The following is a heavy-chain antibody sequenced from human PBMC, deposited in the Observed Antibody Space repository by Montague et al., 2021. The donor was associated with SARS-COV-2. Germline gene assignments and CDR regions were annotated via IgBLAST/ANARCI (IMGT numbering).Heavy chain of an antibody. Sequence: SETLSLTCTVSGVAISYGDWSWIRQPPGKGLEWIVTIFENGDTDHNPSLKSRVTVSEDTSQNQFSLRLSPVAAADTALYYCARYYERSWDVWGRGTTVTVSS. CDR2: IFENGDT. CDR3: ARYYERSWDV. D-gene: IGHD3-16*01. CDR1: GVAISYGD. V-gene: IGHV4-4*09. J-gene: IGHJ6*02.